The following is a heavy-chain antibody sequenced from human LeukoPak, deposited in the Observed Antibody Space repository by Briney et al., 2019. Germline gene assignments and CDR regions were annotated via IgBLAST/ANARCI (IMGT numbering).Heavy chain of an antibody. D-gene: IGHD4-17*01. J-gene: IGHJ6*02. CDR1: GGSISSGDYY. CDR3: ARGYYYGDYDYYYYGMDV. V-gene: IGHV4-30-4*02. Sequence: SETLSLTCTVSGGSISSGDYYWSWIRQPPGKGLEWIGYIYYSGSTYYNPSLKSRVTISVDTSKNQFSLKLSSVTAADTAVYYCARGYYYGDYDYYYYGMDVWGQGTTVTVSS. CDR2: IYYSGST.